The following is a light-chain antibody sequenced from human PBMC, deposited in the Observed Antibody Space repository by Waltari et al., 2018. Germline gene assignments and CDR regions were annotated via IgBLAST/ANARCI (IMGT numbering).Light chain of an antibody. Sequence: SYELTQPPSMSVSPGQTASITCSGHKLGDKYVSWYQQKPGQSPLLVIYQDNKRPSGIPERFSGSNSENTATLTISGTQAMDEADYYCQAWDIDIVVFGGGTKLTVL. V-gene: IGLV3-1*01. CDR3: QAWDIDIVV. CDR2: QDN. J-gene: IGLJ2*01. CDR1: KLGDKY.